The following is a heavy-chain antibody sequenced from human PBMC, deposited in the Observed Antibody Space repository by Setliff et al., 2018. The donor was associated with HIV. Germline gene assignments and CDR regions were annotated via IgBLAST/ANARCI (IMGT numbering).Heavy chain of an antibody. CDR2: IYYSGST. CDR1: GGSISSYY. CDR3: ARGDRYDSSGYYDY. Sequence: PSETLSLTCTVSGGSISSYYWSWIRQPPGKGLEWIGYIYYSGSTNYNPSLKSRVTISVDTSKNQFSLKLSSVTAADTAVYYCARGDRYDSSGYYDYWGQGTLGTVSS. J-gene: IGHJ4*02. D-gene: IGHD3-22*01. V-gene: IGHV4-59*08.